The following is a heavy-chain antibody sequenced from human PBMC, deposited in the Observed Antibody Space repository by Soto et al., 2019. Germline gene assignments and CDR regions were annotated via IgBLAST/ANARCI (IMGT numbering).Heavy chain of an antibody. CDR1: GYSFTSYW. CDR2: IYPGDSDT. J-gene: IGHJ6*02. Sequence: GESLKISCKGSGYSFTSYWIGWVRQMPGKGLEWMGIIYPGDSDTRYSPSFQGQVTISADKSISTAYLQWSSLKASDTAMYYCARWIGRTVTTNYYYGMDVWGQGTTVTVSS. V-gene: IGHV5-51*01. CDR3: ARWIGRTVTTNYYYGMDV. D-gene: IGHD4-17*01.